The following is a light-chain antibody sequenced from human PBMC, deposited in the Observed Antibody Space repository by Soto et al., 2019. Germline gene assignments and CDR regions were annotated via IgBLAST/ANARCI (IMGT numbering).Light chain of an antibody. V-gene: IGLV4-60*03. CDR1: SGHSSYI. Sequence: QLVLTQSSSASASLGSSVKLTCTLSSGHSSYIIAWHQQQPGKAPRYLMKLEGSGSYNKGSGVPDRFSGSSSGADRYLTISNLQSEDEADYYCETWDSTTVVFGGGTKLTVL. CDR2: LEGSGSY. J-gene: IGLJ2*01. CDR3: ETWDSTTVV.